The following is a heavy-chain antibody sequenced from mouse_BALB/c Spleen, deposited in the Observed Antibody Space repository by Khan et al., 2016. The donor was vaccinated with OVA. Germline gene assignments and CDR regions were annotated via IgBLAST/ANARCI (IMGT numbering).Heavy chain of an antibody. J-gene: IGHJ2*01. CDR1: GYLITSGCY. CDR3: ARDEGYYYGDYFDY. V-gene: IGHV3-6*02. CDR2: ISYDGNN. Sequence: VQLKESGPGLVKPSQSLSLTCSVTGYLITSGCYWNWIRQFPGKKLEWMGHISYDGNNNYNPSLKNRISITRDTSKNQFFLRLNSVTTEDTATYYCARDEGYYYGDYFDYWGQGTTLTVSS. D-gene: IGHD1-1*01.